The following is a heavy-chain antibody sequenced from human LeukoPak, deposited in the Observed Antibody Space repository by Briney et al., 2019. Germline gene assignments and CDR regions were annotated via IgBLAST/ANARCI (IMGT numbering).Heavy chain of an antibody. D-gene: IGHD1-14*01. Sequence: SETLSLTCTVSGDSISSYYWIWIRQPPGKGLEWIGYVYYTGSTNYSPSLKSRVTISVDTSKNQFSLKLNSVTAADTAVYYCARDRLTGRYGMDVWGQGTTVTVSS. CDR2: VYYTGST. CDR1: GDSISSYY. V-gene: IGHV4-59*01. J-gene: IGHJ6*02. CDR3: ARDRLTGRYGMDV.